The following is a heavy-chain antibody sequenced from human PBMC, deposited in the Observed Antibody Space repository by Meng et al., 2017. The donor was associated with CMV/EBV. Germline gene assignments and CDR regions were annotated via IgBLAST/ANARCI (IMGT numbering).Heavy chain of an antibody. CDR2: IYWDDDK. Sequence: INFKEAGPTLVKPPQTLTLTCTFSGFSLSTSGVGVGWIRQPPGKALEWLALIYWDDDKRYSPSLKSRLTITKDTSKNQVVLTMTNMDPVDTATYYCARIAAAGRFDYWGQGTLVTVSS. V-gene: IGHV2-5*02. CDR1: GFSLSTSGVG. D-gene: IGHD6-13*01. J-gene: IGHJ4*02. CDR3: ARIAAAGRFDY.